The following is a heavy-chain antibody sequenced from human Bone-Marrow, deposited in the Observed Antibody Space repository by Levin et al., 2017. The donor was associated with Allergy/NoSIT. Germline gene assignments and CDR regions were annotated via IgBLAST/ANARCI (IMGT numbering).Heavy chain of an antibody. Sequence: ASVKVSCKASAYTFTSTGYYMHWVRQAPGQGLEWMGGVNPNSGTTTYTQKFQGRVTMTRDTSISTVYMELSRLTSDDTAVYYCASEEYTSAAKNCDYWGQGTLVTVSS. D-gene: IGHD6-25*01. V-gene: IGHV1-2*02. CDR1: AYTFTSTGYY. J-gene: IGHJ4*02. CDR3: ASEEYTSAAKNCDY. CDR2: VNPNSGTT.